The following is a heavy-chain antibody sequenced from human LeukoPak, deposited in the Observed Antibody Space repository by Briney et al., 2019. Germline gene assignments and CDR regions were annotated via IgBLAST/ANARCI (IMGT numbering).Heavy chain of an antibody. Sequence: SETLSLTCAVYGESFSGSYWTWIRQPPGEGLEWIGEINHSGSTNYNPSLKSRVTISVDTSKNQFSLKLSSVTAADTAVYYCARGGGSSSYYYGMDVWGQGTTATVSS. CDR1: GESFSGSY. CDR3: ARGGGSSSYYYGMDV. CDR2: INHSGST. V-gene: IGHV4-34*01. D-gene: IGHD1-26*01. J-gene: IGHJ6*02.